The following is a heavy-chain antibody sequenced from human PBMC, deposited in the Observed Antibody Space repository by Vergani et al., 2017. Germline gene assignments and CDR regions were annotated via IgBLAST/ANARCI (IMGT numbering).Heavy chain of an antibody. Sequence: EVQLVESGGGLVKPGGSLRLSCAASGFTFSSYSMNWVRQAPGKGLEWVGFIRSKAYGGTTEYAASVKGRFTISRDDSKSIAYLQMNSLKTEDTAVYYCTTAPRGLPAYYYYYGMDVWGQGTTVTVSS. CDR2: IRSKAYGGTT. CDR3: TTAPRGLPAYYYYYGMDV. D-gene: IGHD5-18*01. J-gene: IGHJ6*02. CDR1: GFTFSSYS. V-gene: IGHV3-49*04.